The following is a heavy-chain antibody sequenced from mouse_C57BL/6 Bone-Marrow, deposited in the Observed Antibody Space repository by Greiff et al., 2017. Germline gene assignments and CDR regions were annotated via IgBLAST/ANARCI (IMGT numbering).Heavy chain of an antibody. V-gene: IGHV1-80*01. CDR1: GYAFSSYW. CDR3: AISLRFDY. D-gene: IGHD1-1*01. Sequence: QVQLLQSGAELVKPGASVKLSCTASGYAFSSYWMNWVQQRPGKGLEWIGQIYPGDGDTNYNGKLKGKATLTADKSYSTAYMQLSSLTSEDSAVYFCAISLRFDYWGQGTTLTVSS. J-gene: IGHJ2*01. CDR2: IYPGDGDT.